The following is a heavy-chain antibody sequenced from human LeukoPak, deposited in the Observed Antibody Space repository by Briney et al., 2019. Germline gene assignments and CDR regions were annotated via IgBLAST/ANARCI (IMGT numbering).Heavy chain of an antibody. CDR2: ISGYNGDT. CDR3: ARGYSSSWVDY. V-gene: IGHV1-18*01. Sequence: ASVKVSCKASGYSFSNYGIAWVRQAPGQGLEWMGWISGYNGDTQNAQKVQGRVSMTTDTSTSTAYMELRSLRSEDTAVYYCARGYSSSWVDYWGQGTLVTVSS. CDR1: GYSFSNYG. J-gene: IGHJ4*02. D-gene: IGHD6-13*01.